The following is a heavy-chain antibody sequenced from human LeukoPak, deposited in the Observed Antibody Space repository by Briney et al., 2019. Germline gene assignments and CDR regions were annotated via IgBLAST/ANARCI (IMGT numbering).Heavy chain of an antibody. CDR1: GGSISSSSYY. CDR3: ARGIIAVAGFFDY. J-gene: IGHJ4*02. V-gene: IGHV4-39*07. CDR2: IYYSGST. D-gene: IGHD6-19*01. Sequence: SATLSLTCTVSGGSISSSSYYWGWIRQPPGKGLEWIGSIYYSGSTYYNPSLKSRVTISVDPSKNQFSLKLSSVIAADTAVYHCARGIIAVAGFFDYWGQGTLVTVSS.